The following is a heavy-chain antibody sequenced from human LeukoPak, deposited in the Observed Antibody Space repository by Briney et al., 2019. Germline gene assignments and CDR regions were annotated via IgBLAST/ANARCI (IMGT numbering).Heavy chain of an antibody. CDR3: AKGGRGYFDY. CDR1: GFPLNSYS. CDR2: ISGSGGSK. D-gene: IGHD3-10*01. J-gene: IGHJ4*02. Sequence: PGGFLRLSCAASGFPLNSYSMGLGRPGPGEGLEWVSAISGSGGSKYYADSVKGRFTISRDNSKNTLYLQMNSLRAEDTAVYYCAKGGRGYFDYWGQGTLVTVSS. V-gene: IGHV3-23*01.